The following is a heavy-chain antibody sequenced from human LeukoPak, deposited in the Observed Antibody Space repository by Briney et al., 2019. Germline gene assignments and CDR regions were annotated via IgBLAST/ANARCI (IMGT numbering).Heavy chain of an antibody. Sequence: GGSLRLSCAVSGFTFSNYAMSWVRQAPGKGLEWFSAITDSGGDTYYGDSVKGRFTISRDNSKNTLDLQMSSLRAEDTAVYYCAKDREALLHYYDSSGYYYGPRFQHWGQGTLVTVSS. CDR3: AKDREALLHYYDSSGYYYGPRFQH. D-gene: IGHD3-22*01. V-gene: IGHV3-23*01. J-gene: IGHJ1*01. CDR1: GFTFSNYA. CDR2: ITDSGGDT.